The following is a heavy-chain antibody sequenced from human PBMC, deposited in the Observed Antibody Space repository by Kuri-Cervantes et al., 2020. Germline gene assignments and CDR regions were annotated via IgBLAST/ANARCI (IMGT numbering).Heavy chain of an antibody. V-gene: IGHV3-30*02. D-gene: IGHD4-23*01. Sequence: GESLKISCAASGFTFDDYAMHWVRQAPGKGLEWAAYIASDGNRKHYSDSVKGRFIVSRDTSKNTLYLQLNGLRAEDTAVYYCAKDSRWACEYWGQGTLVTVSS. CDR1: GFTFDDYA. CDR2: IASDGNRK. CDR3: AKDSRWACEY. J-gene: IGHJ4*02.